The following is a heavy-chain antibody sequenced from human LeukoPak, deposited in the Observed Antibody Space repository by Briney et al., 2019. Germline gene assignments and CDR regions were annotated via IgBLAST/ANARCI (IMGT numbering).Heavy chain of an antibody. CDR3: ARLFPYYDILTGYSQLLFDY. V-gene: IGHV4-34*01. CDR1: GGSFSGYY. D-gene: IGHD3-9*01. J-gene: IGHJ4*02. CDR2: INRSGST. Sequence: KASETLSLTCAVYGGSFSGYYWSWIRQPPGKGLEWIGEINRSGSTNYNPSLKSRVTISVDTSKNQFSLKLSSVTAADTAVYYCARLFPYYDILTGYSQLLFDYWGQGTLVTVSS.